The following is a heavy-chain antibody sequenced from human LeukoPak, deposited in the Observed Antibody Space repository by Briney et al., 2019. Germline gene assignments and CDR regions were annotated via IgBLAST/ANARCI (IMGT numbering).Heavy chain of an antibody. CDR1: GFIFSSYV. V-gene: IGHV3-30*18. J-gene: IGHJ4*02. Sequence: GGPLRLSCAACGFIFSSYVMQGVREAREKGVEWGAFISYDGSNKYYADSVKGRFTISRDNSENTVYLQMNSLRTEDTAVYYCANSGQWLLGYWGQGTLVTVSS. CDR3: ANSGQWLLGY. D-gene: IGHD5-18*01. CDR2: ISYDGSNK.